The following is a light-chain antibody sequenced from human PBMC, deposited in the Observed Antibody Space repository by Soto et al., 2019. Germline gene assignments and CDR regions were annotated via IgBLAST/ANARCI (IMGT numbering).Light chain of an antibody. V-gene: IGKV1-5*03. Sequence: DIQLTQSPSTLSASVGDRVTITCRASQTISSWLAWYQQKPGKAPNLLIYKTSNLESGVPSRFSGSGPGTEFTLTISSLQPDDFATYYCQYYNDYCWTFGQGTKVPIK. CDR3: QYYNDYCWT. CDR1: QTISSW. J-gene: IGKJ1*01. CDR2: KTS.